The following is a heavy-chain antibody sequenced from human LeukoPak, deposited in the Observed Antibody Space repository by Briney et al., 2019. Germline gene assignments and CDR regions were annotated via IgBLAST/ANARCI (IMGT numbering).Heavy chain of an antibody. CDR1: GGSFSGYY. Sequence: SETLSLTCAVYGGSFSGYYWSWIRQPPGKGREGIGEINHSGSTNYNPSLKSRGTISVDTSKNQFSLRLRFVTAADTAVYYCARAGLAIATKFDPWGQGTLVTVSS. CDR3: ARAGLAIATKFDP. D-gene: IGHD6-13*01. J-gene: IGHJ5*02. CDR2: INHSGST. V-gene: IGHV4-34*01.